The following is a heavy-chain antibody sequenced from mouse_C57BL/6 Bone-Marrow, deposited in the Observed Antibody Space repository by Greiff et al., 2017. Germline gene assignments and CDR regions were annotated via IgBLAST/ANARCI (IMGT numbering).Heavy chain of an antibody. D-gene: IGHD3-2*02. J-gene: IGHJ2*01. V-gene: IGHV1-54*01. Sequence: QVQLQQSGAELVRPGTSVKVSCKASGYAFTNYLIEWVKQRPGQGLEWIGVINPGSGGTNYNEKFKGKATLTADKSSSTAYMQLSSLTSEDSAVYFCARGGSSGYWANWGKGTTLTVSS. CDR2: INPGSGGT. CDR3: ARGGSSGYWAN. CDR1: GYAFTNYL.